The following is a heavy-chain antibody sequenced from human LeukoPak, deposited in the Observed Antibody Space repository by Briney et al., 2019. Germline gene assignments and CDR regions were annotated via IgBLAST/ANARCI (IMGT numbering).Heavy chain of an antibody. CDR1: GFTVSSNY. CDR2: IYSGGST. V-gene: IGHV3-66*01. Sequence: GGSLRLSCAASGFTVSSNYMSWVRQAPGKGLEWVSVIYSGGSTYYADSVKGRFTISRDNSKNTLYLQMNSLRAEDTAVYYCARDSGDSSGWYPYFDYWGQGTLVTVSS. D-gene: IGHD6-19*01. CDR3: ARDSGDSSGWYPYFDY. J-gene: IGHJ4*02.